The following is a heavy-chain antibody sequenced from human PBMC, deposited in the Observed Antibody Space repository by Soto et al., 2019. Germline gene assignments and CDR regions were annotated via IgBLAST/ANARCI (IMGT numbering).Heavy chain of an antibody. V-gene: IGHV5-51*01. CDR2: IYPGDSDT. J-gene: IGHJ3*02. CDR3: ARQEGYYYDSSGYYLHAFDI. D-gene: IGHD3-22*01. CDR1: GYSFTSYW. Sequence: GAEVKKPGESLKISCKGSGYSFTSYWIGWVRQMPGKGLEWMGIIYPGDSDTRYSPSFQGQVTISADKSISTAYLQWSSLKASDTAMYYCARQEGYYYDSSGYYLHAFDIWGQGTMVTVSS.